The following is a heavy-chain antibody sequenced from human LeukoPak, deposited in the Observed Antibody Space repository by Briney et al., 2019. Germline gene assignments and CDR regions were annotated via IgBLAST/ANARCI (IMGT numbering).Heavy chain of an antibody. Sequence: ASVKVSCKASGGTFSSYAISWVRQAPGQGLEWMGGTIPIFGTANYAQKFQGRVTITTDESTSTAYMELSSLRSEDTAVYYCARARRIAARLAFDYWGQGTLVTVSS. CDR1: GGTFSSYA. V-gene: IGHV1-69*05. J-gene: IGHJ4*02. D-gene: IGHD6-6*01. CDR3: ARARRIAARLAFDY. CDR2: TIPIFGTA.